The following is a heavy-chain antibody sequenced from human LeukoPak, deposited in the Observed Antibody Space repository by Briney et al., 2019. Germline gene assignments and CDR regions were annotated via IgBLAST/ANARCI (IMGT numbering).Heavy chain of an antibody. J-gene: IGHJ4*02. V-gene: IGHV3-30*02. CDR1: GFPFSSYG. CDR2: IRYDGSKK. D-gene: IGHD2-21*01. Sequence: GGSLRLSCAASGFPFSSYGMHWVRQAPGKGLEWVAFIRYDGSKKYYADSVKGRFPISRDNSKNTLYLQMNSLRAEDTAVYYCAKSIVVVIAIDEYNPHLDYWGQGTLVTVSS. CDR3: AKSIVVVIAIDEYNPHLDY.